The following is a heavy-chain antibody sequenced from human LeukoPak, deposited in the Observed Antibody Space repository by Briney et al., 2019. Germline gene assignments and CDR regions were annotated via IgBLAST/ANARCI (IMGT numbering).Heavy chain of an antibody. Sequence: ASVKVSCRASGYTFTSYDINWVRQATGQGLEWMGWMNPNSGNTGYARKFQGRVAITRNTSISTAYMELSSLRSEDTAVYYCARGSPRVRGSYPIDYWGQGTLVTVSS. CDR2: MNPNSGNT. CDR1: GYTFTSYD. CDR3: ARGSPRVRGSYPIDY. J-gene: IGHJ4*02. V-gene: IGHV1-8*03. D-gene: IGHD1-26*01.